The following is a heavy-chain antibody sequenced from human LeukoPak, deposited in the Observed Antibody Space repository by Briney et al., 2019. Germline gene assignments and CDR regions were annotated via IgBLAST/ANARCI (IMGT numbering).Heavy chain of an antibody. CDR2: IYSDATT. V-gene: IGHV3-53*01. CDR3: ARAGEMGTTTGVAY. J-gene: IGHJ4*02. D-gene: IGHD1-26*01. CDR1: GFTVSSNY. Sequence: GGSLRLSCAASGFTVSSNYMSWVRQAPGKGLECVSVIYSDATTYYADSVKGRFTISRDNSKNTVYLQMNSLRADDTRVYFCARAGEMGTTTGVAYWGQGTLVTVSS.